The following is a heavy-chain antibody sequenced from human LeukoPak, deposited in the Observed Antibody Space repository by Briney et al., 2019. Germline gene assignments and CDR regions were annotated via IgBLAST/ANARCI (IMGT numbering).Heavy chain of an antibody. V-gene: IGHV1-69*04. Sequence: ASVKVSCKASGGTFSSYAISWVRQAPGQGLERMGRIIPILGIANYAQKFQGRVTITADKSTSTAYVELSSLRSEDTAVYYCASGVRDYDSSGPRDYWGQGTLVTVSS. CDR2: IIPILGIA. D-gene: IGHD3-22*01. CDR3: ASGVRDYDSSGPRDY. CDR1: GGTFSSYA. J-gene: IGHJ4*02.